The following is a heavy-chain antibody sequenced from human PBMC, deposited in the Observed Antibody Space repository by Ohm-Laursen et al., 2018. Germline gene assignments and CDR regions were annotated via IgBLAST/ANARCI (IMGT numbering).Heavy chain of an antibody. Sequence: ASVKVSCNASGYTFTSYDINWVRQATGQGLEWMGWMNPNSGNTGYAQKFQGRVTMTRNTSTSTAYMELSSLRSEDTAVYYCASNSGSYFQDRYYFDYWGQGTLVTVSS. D-gene: IGHD1-26*01. V-gene: IGHV1-8*01. CDR3: ASNSGSYFQDRYYFDY. J-gene: IGHJ4*02. CDR2: MNPNSGNT. CDR1: GYTFTSYD.